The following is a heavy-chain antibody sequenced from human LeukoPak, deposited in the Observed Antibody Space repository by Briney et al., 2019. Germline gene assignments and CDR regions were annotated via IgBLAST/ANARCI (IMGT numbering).Heavy chain of an antibody. CDR3: ARIKDCCSGAYDF. V-gene: IGHV1-46*01. Sequence: GASVKVSCKASGYTFTSYYMHWVRQAPGQGLEWMGLITPGSANTNYAQNFQDRVTMTRDTSTSTVYMELSSLRSEDTAIYYCARIKDCCSGAYDFWGQGTVVTGPS. CDR2: ITPGSANT. CDR1: GYTFTSYY. J-gene: IGHJ3*01. D-gene: IGHD2-21*01.